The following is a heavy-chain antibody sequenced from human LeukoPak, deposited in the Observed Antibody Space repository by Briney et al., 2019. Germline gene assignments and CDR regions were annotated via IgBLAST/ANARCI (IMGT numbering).Heavy chain of an antibody. J-gene: IGHJ4*02. V-gene: IGHV3-30-3*01. CDR2: ISYDGSNK. CDR3: ARGLLRLRGYFDY. Sequence: GGSLRLSCAASGFAFSSYVMTWVRQAPGKGLEWVAVISYDGSNKYYADSVKGRFTISRDNSKNTLYLQMNSLRAEDTAVYYCARGLLRLRGYFDYWGQGTLVTVSS. D-gene: IGHD3-3*01. CDR1: GFAFSSYV.